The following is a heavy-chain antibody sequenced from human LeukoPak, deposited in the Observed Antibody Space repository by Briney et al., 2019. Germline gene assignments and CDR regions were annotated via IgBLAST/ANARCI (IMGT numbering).Heavy chain of an antibody. CDR2: ISRDSSSF. CDR3: ARDYTWAFDN. CDR1: GFTFSDYS. Sequence: GGSLRLSCAASGFTFSDYSMHWVRQAPGKGLEWVPFISRDSSSFYYADSVKGRFTISRDNAKNSLYLQMDSLRDEDTSVYYCARDYTWAFDNWGQGTMVTVSS. J-gene: IGHJ3*02. V-gene: IGHV3-48*02.